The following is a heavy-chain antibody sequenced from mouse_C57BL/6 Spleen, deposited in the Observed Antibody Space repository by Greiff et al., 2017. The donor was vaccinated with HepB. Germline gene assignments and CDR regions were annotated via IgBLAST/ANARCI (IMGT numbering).Heavy chain of an antibody. CDR1: GFTFSDYG. Sequence: EVQLVESGGGLVKPGGSLKLSCAASGFTFSDYGMHWVRQAPEKGLEWVAYISSGSSTIYYADTVKGRFTISRDNAKNTLFLQMTSLRSEDTAMYYCAKRNEYEYDGSGYAYAMDYWGQGTSVTVSS. D-gene: IGHD2-4*01. CDR2: ISSGSSTI. V-gene: IGHV5-17*01. CDR3: AKRNEYEYDGSGYAYAMDY. J-gene: IGHJ4*01.